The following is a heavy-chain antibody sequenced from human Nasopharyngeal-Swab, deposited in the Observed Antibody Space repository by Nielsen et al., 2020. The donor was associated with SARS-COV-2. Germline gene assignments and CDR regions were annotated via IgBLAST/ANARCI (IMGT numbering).Heavy chain of an antibody. V-gene: IGHV3-23*01. CDR3: ARGGGHIVVVTAFDY. Sequence: GGSLRLSCAASGFTFSSYAMSWVRQAPGKGLEWVSAISGSGGSTYYADSVKGRFTISRDNAKNSLYLQMTRLRAEDTAVYYCARGGGHIVVVTAFDYWGQGTLVTVSS. D-gene: IGHD2-21*02. J-gene: IGHJ4*02. CDR1: GFTFSSYA. CDR2: ISGSGGST.